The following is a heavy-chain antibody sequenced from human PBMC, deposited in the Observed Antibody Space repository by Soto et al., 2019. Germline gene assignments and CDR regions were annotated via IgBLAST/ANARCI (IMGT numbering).Heavy chain of an antibody. V-gene: IGHV3-21*01. J-gene: IGHJ4*02. CDR3: ARDMYGRSWYVDY. CDR2: IASGRNYI. D-gene: IGHD6-13*01. CDR1: GFTFSSYS. Sequence: EVQLVESGGGLGQPGGSLRLSCVASGFTFSSYSMNWVRQAPGKGLQWVASIASGRNYIHYADKVKGRFTISRDDAKTSLYLEMNSLSAEDTGVYFCARDMYGRSWYVDYWGRGTPVTVSS.